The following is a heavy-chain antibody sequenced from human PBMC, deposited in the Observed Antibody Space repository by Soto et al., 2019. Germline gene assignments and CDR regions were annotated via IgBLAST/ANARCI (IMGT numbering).Heavy chain of an antibody. D-gene: IGHD3-10*01. J-gene: IGHJ4*02. CDR1: GFTFSSHG. CDR3: AKWSGFGDL. CDR2: VTGSTGTT. Sequence: EVQLLESGGGLVQPGGSLRLSCAASGFTFSSHGITWVRQAPGKGLEWVSGVTGSTGTTHYADSVKGRFTISRDNSKNTVYLQMNSLRAEDTAVYYCAKWSGFGDLWGQGTLVTVSS. V-gene: IGHV3-23*01.